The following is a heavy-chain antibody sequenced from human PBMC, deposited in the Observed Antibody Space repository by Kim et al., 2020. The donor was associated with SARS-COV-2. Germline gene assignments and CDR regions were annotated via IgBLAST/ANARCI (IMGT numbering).Heavy chain of an antibody. CDR3: ARVTSRSSDAFDY. V-gene: IGHV4-39*07. Sequence: YNPSLKSRVTLSVDTSKNQFSLKLSSVTAADTAVYYCARVTSRSSDAFDYWGQGTLVTVSS. J-gene: IGHJ4*01. D-gene: IGHD6-6*01.